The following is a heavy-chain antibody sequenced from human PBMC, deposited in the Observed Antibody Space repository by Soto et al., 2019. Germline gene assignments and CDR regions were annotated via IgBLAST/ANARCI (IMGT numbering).Heavy chain of an antibody. V-gene: IGHV3-33*01. Sequence: GGSLRLSCAASVFPFSNYGMHWARQAPGKGLEWVAAILYDGSNKYYADSVKGRFTISRDNSKNTMFLQMNSLRAEDTAVYYCARTGRDGYNWDFDYWGQGTLVTVSS. J-gene: IGHJ4*02. D-gene: IGHD5-12*01. CDR3: ARTGRDGYNWDFDY. CDR2: ILYDGSNK. CDR1: VFPFSNYG.